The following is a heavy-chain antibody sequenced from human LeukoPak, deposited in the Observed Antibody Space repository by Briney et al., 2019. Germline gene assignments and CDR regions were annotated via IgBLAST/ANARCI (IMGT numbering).Heavy chain of an antibody. CDR3: TRYNNDHFDY. J-gene: IGHJ4*02. CDR1: GFTFGGYG. CDR2: IAYDGSRA. V-gene: IGHV3-33*01. D-gene: IGHD1-14*01. Sequence: GGSLRLSCAGSGFTFGGYGMHWFRQTPGKGLEWVAVIAYDGSRAFYADSVKGRFTISRDNSKNTMSVQMDDLRAEDTAVYYCTRYNNDHFDYWGQGTLVTLST.